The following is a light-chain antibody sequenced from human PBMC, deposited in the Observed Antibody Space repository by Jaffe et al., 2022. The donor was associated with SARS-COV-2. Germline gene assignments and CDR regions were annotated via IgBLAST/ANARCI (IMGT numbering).Light chain of an antibody. CDR2: EVT. J-gene: IGLJ2*01. CDR3: SSYAGGTTVI. CDR1: RSDVGLYSL. V-gene: IGLV2-23*02. Sequence: QAALTQPASVSGSPGQSITISCTGTRSDVGLYSLVSWYQQHPGRAPKLMIYEVTKRPSGVSNRFSGSKSGNTASLTISGLQAEDESHYYCSSYAGGTTVIFGGGTKLTVL.